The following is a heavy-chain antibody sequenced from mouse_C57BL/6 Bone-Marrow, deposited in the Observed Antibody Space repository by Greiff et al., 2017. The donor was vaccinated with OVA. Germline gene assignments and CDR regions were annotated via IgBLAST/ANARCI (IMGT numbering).Heavy chain of an antibody. Sequence: EVKLMESGGGLVQPGGSMKLSCAASGFTFSDAWMDWVRQSPEQGLEWVAEIRNKANNHATYYAESVKGRFTISRDDSKSSVYLQMNSLRAEDTGIDYCTRGGLLRDFDYWGQGTTLTVSS. J-gene: IGHJ2*01. CDR3: TRGGLLRDFDY. D-gene: IGHD2-3*01. CDR2: IRNKANNHAT. CDR1: GFTFSDAW. V-gene: IGHV6-6*01.